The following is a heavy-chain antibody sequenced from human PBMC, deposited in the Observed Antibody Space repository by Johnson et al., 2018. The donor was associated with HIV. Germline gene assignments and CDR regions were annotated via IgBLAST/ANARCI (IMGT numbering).Heavy chain of an antibody. V-gene: IGHV3-23*04. Sequence: MMLVESGGGLVQPGGSLRLSCAASGFSFDSHAINWVRQAPGKGLQWVSAISYSGSSTYYADYVKGRFTISRDNSRSTVYLHMINLRADDTALYYCAREISRYYYDYAAFDLWGQGTTVTVSS. J-gene: IGHJ3*01. D-gene: IGHD3-22*01. CDR1: GFSFDSHA. CDR3: AREISRYYYDYAAFDL. CDR2: ISYSGSST.